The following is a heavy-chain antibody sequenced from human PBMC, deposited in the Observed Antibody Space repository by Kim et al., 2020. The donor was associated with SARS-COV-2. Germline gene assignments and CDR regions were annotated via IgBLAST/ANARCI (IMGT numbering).Heavy chain of an antibody. V-gene: IGHV1-69*04. CDR2: A. Sequence: ANYAQKCQGRVTITADKSTSTAYMELSSLRSEDTAVYYCARGGSSSCPDIWGQGTMVTVSS. D-gene: IGHD6-13*01. J-gene: IGHJ3*02. CDR3: ARGGSSSCPDI.